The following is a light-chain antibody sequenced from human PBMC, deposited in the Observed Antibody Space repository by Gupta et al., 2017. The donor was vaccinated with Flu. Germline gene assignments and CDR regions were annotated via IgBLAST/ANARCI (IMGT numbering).Light chain of an antibody. Sequence: QTVVTQEPSVSVSPGGTVTLTCALSSGRVSSSHSAGWYQHAPGQPPRNLIYNTDVRSSGVPDRFSASILGHRAALTITGAQAEDEADYYCFLHLGGGVSLFGGGTKVTVL. V-gene: IGLV8-61*01. CDR1: SGRVSSSHS. J-gene: IGLJ2*01. CDR3: FLHLGGGVSL. CDR2: NTD.